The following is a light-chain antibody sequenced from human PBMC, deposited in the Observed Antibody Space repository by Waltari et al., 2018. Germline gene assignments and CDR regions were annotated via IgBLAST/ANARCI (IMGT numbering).Light chain of an antibody. CDR2: ATS. CDR3: QDLNDFPFT. J-gene: IGKJ2*01. CDR1: QGISSY. V-gene: IGKV1-9*01. Sequence: IQLTQSPSSLSASVGDRVTITCWASQGISSYLAWYQQKPCQVPKRLIYATSTLQTGVPSRFSGSGSGTDFTLTISSLQPEDFATYYCQDLNDFPFTFGQGTKLEI.